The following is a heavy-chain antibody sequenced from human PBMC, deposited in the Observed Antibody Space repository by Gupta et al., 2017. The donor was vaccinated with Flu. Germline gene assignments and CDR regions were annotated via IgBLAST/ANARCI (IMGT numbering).Heavy chain of an antibody. Sequence: EVQLVESGGGLVQPGGSLRLSCAASGFTFSSYWMSWVRQAPGKGLEWVANIKQDGSEKYYVDSVKGRVTISRDNAKNSLYRQMNSLRAEETAVYDCARGYCTNGGCYAPDAFDIWGQGTMVTVSS. J-gene: IGHJ3*02. CDR3: ARGYCTNGGCYAPDAFDI. D-gene: IGHD2-8*01. CDR1: GFTFSSYW. V-gene: IGHV3-7*04. CDR2: IKQDGSEK.